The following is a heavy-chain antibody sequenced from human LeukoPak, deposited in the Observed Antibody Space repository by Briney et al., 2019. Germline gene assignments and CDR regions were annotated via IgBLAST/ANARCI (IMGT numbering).Heavy chain of an antibody. CDR2: IYYSGST. V-gene: IGHV4-31*03. CDR1: GGSISSGGYY. CDR3: ARASYYDFWSGYYTVDY. D-gene: IGHD3-3*01. J-gene: IGHJ4*02. Sequence: SETLSLTCTVSGGSISSGGYYWSWIRQHPGKGLEWIGYIYYSGSTYYNPSLKSRVTISVDTSKNQFSLKLSSVTAADTAVYYCARASYYDFWSGYYTVDYWGQGTLVTVSS.